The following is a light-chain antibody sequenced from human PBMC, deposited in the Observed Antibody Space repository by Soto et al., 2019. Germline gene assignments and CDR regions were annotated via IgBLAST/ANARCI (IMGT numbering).Light chain of an antibody. Sequence: EIVLTQSPATLSLSPGERATLSCRASQSVSSNLAWYQQKLGQAPRLLIYDAFNRATGIPGRFSGSGSGTDFTLIISILEPDDCAVYCFQQRSSWPTFGQGTQVEIK. V-gene: IGKV3-11*01. CDR1: QSVSSN. CDR3: QQRSSWPT. J-gene: IGKJ2*01. CDR2: DAF.